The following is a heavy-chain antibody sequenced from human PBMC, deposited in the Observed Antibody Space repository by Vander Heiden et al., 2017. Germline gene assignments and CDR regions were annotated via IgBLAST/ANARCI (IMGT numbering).Heavy chain of an antibody. Sequence: LINAGNGNTTYSQKFQGRVTITRVTSASTAYMELSSLRSEDTAVYYCARRLGYFSGGSCLDYYYGMDVWGQGTTVTVSS. CDR2: INAGNGNT. CDR3: ARRLGYFSGGSCLDYYYGMDV. V-gene: IGHV1-3*01. J-gene: IGHJ6*02. D-gene: IGHD2-15*01.